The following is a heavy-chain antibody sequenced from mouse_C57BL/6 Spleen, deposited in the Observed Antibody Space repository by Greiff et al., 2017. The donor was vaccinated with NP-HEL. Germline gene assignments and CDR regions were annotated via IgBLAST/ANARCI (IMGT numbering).Heavy chain of an antibody. Sequence: QVQLQQSGAELAKPGASVKLSCKASGYTFTSYWMHWVKQRPGQGLEWIGYINPSSGYTKYNQKFKDKATLTADKSSSTAYMQLSSLTYEDSAVYYCARSSTTVVGNFDYWGQGTTLTVSS. CDR2: INPSSGYT. CDR3: ARSSTTVVGNFDY. J-gene: IGHJ2*01. V-gene: IGHV1-7*01. CDR1: GYTFTSYW. D-gene: IGHD1-1*01.